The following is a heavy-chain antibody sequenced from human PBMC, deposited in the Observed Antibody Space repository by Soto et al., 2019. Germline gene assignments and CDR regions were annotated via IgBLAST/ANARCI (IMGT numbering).Heavy chain of an antibody. V-gene: IGHV1-18*01. CDR2: ISAYNGNT. Sequence: ASVKVSCKASGYTFTSYGISWVRQAPGQGLEWMGWISAYNGNTNYAQKLQGRVTMTTDTSTSTAYMELRSLRSDDTAVYYCARGPLYSSSWYFRNNWFDPWGQGTLVTVSS. D-gene: IGHD6-13*01. CDR3: ARGPLYSSSWYFRNNWFDP. J-gene: IGHJ5*02. CDR1: GYTFTSYG.